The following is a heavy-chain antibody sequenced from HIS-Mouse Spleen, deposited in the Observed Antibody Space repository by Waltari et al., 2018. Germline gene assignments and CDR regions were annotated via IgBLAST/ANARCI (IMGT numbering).Heavy chain of an antibody. D-gene: IGHD6-13*01. CDR1: GGSISSSSYY. Sequence: QLQLQESGPGLVKPSETLSITCTVPGGSISSSSYYWGGLRQHPGKGLEWIGSIYYSGSTYYNPSLKSRVTISVDTSKNQFSLKLSSVTAADTAVYYCAREIPYSSSWYDWYFDLWGRGTLVTVSS. V-gene: IGHV4-39*07. CDR2: IYYSGST. J-gene: IGHJ2*01. CDR3: AREIPYSSSWYDWYFDL.